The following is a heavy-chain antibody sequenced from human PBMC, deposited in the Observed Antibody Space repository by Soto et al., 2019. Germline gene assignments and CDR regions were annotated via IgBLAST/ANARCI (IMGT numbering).Heavy chain of an antibody. Sequence: SETLSLTCTVSGSSISSGTSYWSWIRQRPGKGLEWIGYIFYSGSFYYTPSLRGRVMILADTSKNQFTLRLSSVTAADTAVYYCARAPETPSILGVALPYFFDYWGQGALVTVSS. V-gene: IGHV4-31*03. CDR2: IFYSGSF. D-gene: IGHD3-3*01. CDR3: ARAPETPSILGVALPYFFDY. CDR1: GSSISSGTSY. J-gene: IGHJ4*02.